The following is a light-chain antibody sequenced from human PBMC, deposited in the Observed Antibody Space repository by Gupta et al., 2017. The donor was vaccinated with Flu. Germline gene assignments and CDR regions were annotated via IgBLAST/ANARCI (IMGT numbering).Light chain of an antibody. Sequence: TISCTRSRHSIATNYVQWFQPRPRSAPTTVIYADRKEHSGVPARFSGSVDSSSNSASLTITGLKTEDEADYYCQSLDSSNGLWVFGGGTKLTDL. CDR1: RHSIATNY. CDR2: ADR. V-gene: IGLV6-57*03. CDR3: QSLDSSNGLWV. J-gene: IGLJ3*02.